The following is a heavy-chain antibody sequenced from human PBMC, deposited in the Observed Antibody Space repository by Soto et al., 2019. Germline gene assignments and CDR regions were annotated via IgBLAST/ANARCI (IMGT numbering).Heavy chain of an antibody. D-gene: IGHD3-16*01. Sequence: QVQLVESGGGVVQPGRSLRLSCAASGFTFNTYGMHWVRQAPGKGLEWVAVISYDGSNRYYADSVKGRFTISRDNSKNTLHLQTNSVRAEDTAVYYCAKAQRGSGTHFDSWGQGTLVTVSS. CDR3: AKAQRGSGTHFDS. CDR2: ISYDGSNR. V-gene: IGHV3-30*18. CDR1: GFTFNTYG. J-gene: IGHJ4*02.